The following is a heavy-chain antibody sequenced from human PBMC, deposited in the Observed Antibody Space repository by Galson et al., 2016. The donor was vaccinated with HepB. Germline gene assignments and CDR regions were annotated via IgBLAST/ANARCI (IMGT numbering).Heavy chain of an antibody. CDR2: ISENGGST. V-gene: IGHV3-23*01. CDR1: GFTFKSHS. Sequence: SLRLSCAASGFTFKSHSMSWVRQAPGKRLEWVSAISENGGSTHYADSVKGRFTISRDNSKNTLYLRMNSVRAEDTAVYYCARDQGYCSGITCLIYDYWGQGTLVTV. D-gene: IGHD2-2*01. CDR3: ARDQGYCSGITCLIYDY. J-gene: IGHJ4*02.